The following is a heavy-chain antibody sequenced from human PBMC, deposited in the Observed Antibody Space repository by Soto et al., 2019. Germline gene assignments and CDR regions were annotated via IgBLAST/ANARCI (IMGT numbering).Heavy chain of an antibody. CDR3: ARSDPNDSSGYHVGAFDI. D-gene: IGHD3-22*01. CDR1: GFTLGNKY. CDR2: LYSDDTT. V-gene: IGHV3-53*01. J-gene: IGHJ3*02. Sequence: GVTMRLSCAASGFTLGNKYMSWVRQGQGKGLEWVSVLYSDDTTDYADSVKGRFIVSRDKSNITLYLQMNTLRAEDTAVYYCARSDPNDSSGYHVGAFDICGQGIVVTVS.